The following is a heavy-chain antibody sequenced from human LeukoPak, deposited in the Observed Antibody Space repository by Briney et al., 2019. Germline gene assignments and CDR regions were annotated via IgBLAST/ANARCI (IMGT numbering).Heavy chain of an antibody. J-gene: IGHJ4*02. CDR1: GFTFSSNY. Sequence: GGSLRLSCAASGFTFSSNYMSWVRQAPGKGLEWVSVIYSGGSTYYSDSVKGGFTISRDNSKNTLYLQMNSLRAEDTAVYYCAREADGYNSDYWGQGTLVTVSS. V-gene: IGHV3-53*01. CDR3: AREADGYNSDY. D-gene: IGHD5-24*01. CDR2: IYSGGST.